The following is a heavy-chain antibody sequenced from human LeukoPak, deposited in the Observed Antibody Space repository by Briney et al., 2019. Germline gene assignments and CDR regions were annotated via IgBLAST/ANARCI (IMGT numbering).Heavy chain of an antibody. CDR1: GFTFSNYG. Sequence: GGSLRLSCAASGFTFSNYGMSWVRQAPGKGLEWVSAISGSGGSTSYADSVRGRFTISRDNSKNTLYLQMNSLRAEDTAVYYCAKDLYYDSSGYYFDYWGQGTLVTVSS. CDR2: ISGSGGST. J-gene: IGHJ4*02. CDR3: AKDLYYDSSGYYFDY. V-gene: IGHV3-23*01. D-gene: IGHD3-22*01.